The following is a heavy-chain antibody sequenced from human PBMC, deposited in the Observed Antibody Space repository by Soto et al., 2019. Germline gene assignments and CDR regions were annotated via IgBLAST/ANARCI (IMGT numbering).Heavy chain of an antibody. J-gene: IGHJ3*02. Sequence: GGSLRLSCAASGFTFSSYGMHWVRQAPGKGLEWVAVISYDGSNKYYADSVKGRFTISRDNSKNTLYLQMNSLRAEDTAVYYCAKLWLIPYDAFDIWGQGTMVTVSS. D-gene: IGHD2-21*01. V-gene: IGHV3-30*18. CDR1: GFTFSSYG. CDR2: ISYDGSNK. CDR3: AKLWLIPYDAFDI.